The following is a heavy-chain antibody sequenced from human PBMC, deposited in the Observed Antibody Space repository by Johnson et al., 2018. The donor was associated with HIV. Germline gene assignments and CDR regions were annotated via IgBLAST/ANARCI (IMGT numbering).Heavy chain of an antibody. V-gene: IGHV3-53*01. D-gene: IGHD3-10*01. Sequence: VQLVESGGGLIQRGGSLRLSCAASGFTVSSNYMSWVRQAPGKGLEWVSVIYSGGSIYYADFVKGRSTISRDNSKNTLYLQMNSLRAEDTAVYYCAKYGVWDPLLWFGSRSLDAFDIWGQGTMVTVSS. CDR1: GFTVSSNY. J-gene: IGHJ3*02. CDR2: IYSGGSI. CDR3: AKYGVWDPLLWFGSRSLDAFDI.